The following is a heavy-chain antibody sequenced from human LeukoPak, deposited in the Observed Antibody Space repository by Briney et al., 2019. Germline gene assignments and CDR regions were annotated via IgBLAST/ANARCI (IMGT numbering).Heavy chain of an antibody. CDR2: ISSSSSYI. J-gene: IGHJ3*02. CDR3: AKAGGRRVQNAFDI. D-gene: IGHD3-16*01. V-gene: IGHV3-21*04. Sequence: GGSLRLSCAASGFTFSSYSMNWARQAPGKGLEWVSSISSSSSYIYYADSVKGRFTISRDNAKNSLYLQMNSLRAEDTAVYYCAKAGGRRVQNAFDIWGQGTMVTVSS. CDR1: GFTFSSYS.